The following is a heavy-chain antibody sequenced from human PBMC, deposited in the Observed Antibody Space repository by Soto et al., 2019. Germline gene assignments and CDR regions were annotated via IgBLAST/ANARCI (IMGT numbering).Heavy chain of an antibody. J-gene: IGHJ3*02. Sequence: GGSLRLSCAASGFTFSSYAMHWVRQAPGKGLEYVSAISSNGGSTYYANSVKGRFTISRDNSKNTLYLQMGSLRAEDMAVYYCARVSMITFGGVIVPDAFDIWGQGTMVTVSS. D-gene: IGHD3-16*02. V-gene: IGHV3-64*01. CDR3: ARVSMITFGGVIVPDAFDI. CDR2: ISSNGGST. CDR1: GFTFSSYA.